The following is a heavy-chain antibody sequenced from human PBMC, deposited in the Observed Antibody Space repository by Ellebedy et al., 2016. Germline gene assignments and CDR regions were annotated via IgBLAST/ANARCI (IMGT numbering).Heavy chain of an antibody. Sequence: GGSLRLXXAVSGLTFANYRMTWVRQSPGKGLEWVANIKEDGSAIFYVNSVKGRFTISRDNAKNSLYLQMSSLRVEDTAMYYCAREKWLHRSGWYLTDDYWGQGTLVTVSS. CDR1: GLTFANYR. CDR3: AREKWLHRSGWYLTDDY. J-gene: IGHJ4*02. CDR2: IKEDGSAI. V-gene: IGHV3-7*01. D-gene: IGHD6-19*01.